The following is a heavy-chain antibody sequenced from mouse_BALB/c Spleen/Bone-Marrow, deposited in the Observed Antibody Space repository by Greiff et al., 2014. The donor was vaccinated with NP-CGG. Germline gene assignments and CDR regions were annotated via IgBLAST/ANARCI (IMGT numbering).Heavy chain of an antibody. V-gene: IGHV1-15*01. Sequence: VKLMESGAELVRPGASVKLSCKALGYTFIDYEIHWVKQTPVHGLEWIGAIHPGSGGTAYNQKFKGKATLIADKYSSTVYMELSSLTSEDSVVYYCARLRQLGLRTIDYWGQGTTLTVSP. J-gene: IGHJ2*01. CDR1: GYTFIDYE. D-gene: IGHD3-2*01. CDR2: IHPGSGGT. CDR3: ARLRQLGLRTIDY.